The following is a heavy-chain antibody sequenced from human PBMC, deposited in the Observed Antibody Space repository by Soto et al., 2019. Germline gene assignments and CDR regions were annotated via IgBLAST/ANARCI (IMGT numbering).Heavy chain of an antibody. J-gene: IGHJ6*02. D-gene: IGHD2-2*01. CDR2: ISAYNGNT. V-gene: IGHV1-18*01. CDR3: AIWGISTSPAPGAMDV. Sequence: QVQLVQSGAEVKKPGASVKVSCKASGYTFTSYGISWVRQAPGQGLEWMGWISAYNGNTNYAQKLQGRVTMTTDTSTSTAYMERRSLRSDDTAVYYCAIWGISTSPAPGAMDVWGQGTTVTVSS. CDR1: GYTFTSYG.